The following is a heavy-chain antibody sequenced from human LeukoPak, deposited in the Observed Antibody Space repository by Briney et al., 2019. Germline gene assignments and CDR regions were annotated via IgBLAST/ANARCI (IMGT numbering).Heavy chain of an antibody. J-gene: IGHJ6*03. V-gene: IGHV5-51*01. Sequence: GESLKISCKGSGYRFTSYWIGWVRQIPGKGLEWMGIFYPGDSDTRYSPSFQGQVTISADKSISTAYLQWSSLKASDTAMYYCARLMGDYDILTGYYTYYYYYYMDVWGKGTTVTVSS. CDR3: ARLMGDYDILTGYYTYYYYYYMDV. D-gene: IGHD3-9*01. CDR2: FYPGDSDT. CDR1: GYRFTSYW.